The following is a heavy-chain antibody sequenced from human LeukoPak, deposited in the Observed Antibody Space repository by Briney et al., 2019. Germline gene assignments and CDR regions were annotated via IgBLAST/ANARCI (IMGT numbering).Heavy chain of an antibody. CDR1: GYTFTGYY. CDR2: INPKSGDT. Sequence: GASMKVSCKASGYTFTGYYMHWVRQAPGQGLEWMAWINPKSGDTNYAQKFQGRVTMTRDTSISTAYMELSRLRSDDTAVYYCARATPFGVALRFDPWGQGTLVTVSS. J-gene: IGHJ5*02. CDR3: ARATPFGVALRFDP. V-gene: IGHV1-2*02. D-gene: IGHD3-3*01.